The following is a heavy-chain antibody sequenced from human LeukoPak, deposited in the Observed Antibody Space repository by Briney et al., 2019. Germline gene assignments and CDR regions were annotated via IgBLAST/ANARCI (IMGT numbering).Heavy chain of an antibody. Sequence: PSETLSLTCTVSGGSISSYYWSWIRQPAGKGLEWIGRIYTSGSTNYNPSLKSRVTMSVDTSKNQFSLGLSSVTAADTAVYYCATGTPRWYEDAFDIWGQGTMVTVSS. CDR1: GGSISSYY. CDR3: ATGTPRWYEDAFDI. V-gene: IGHV4-4*07. D-gene: IGHD6-13*01. CDR2: IYTSGST. J-gene: IGHJ3*02.